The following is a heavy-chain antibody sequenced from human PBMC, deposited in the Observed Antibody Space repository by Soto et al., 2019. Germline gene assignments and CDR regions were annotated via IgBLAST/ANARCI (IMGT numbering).Heavy chain of an antibody. CDR2: IYNSKTN. Sequence: EILSLTCTVSGSCLSGGIYYWTWIRQRPGKGLEWIGYIYNSKTNNYNASLRSRVTISVDKSKNQFSLSLNSVTAADTAVYYCARYSDYGDYGYFDSWGQGTLVTVSS. J-gene: IGHJ4*02. V-gene: IGHV4-61*01. D-gene: IGHD4-17*01. CDR1: GSCLSGGIYY. CDR3: ARYSDYGDYGYFDS.